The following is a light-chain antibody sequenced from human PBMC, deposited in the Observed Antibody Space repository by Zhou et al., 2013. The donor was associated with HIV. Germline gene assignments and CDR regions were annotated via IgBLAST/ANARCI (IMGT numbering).Light chain of an antibody. V-gene: IGKV3-15*01. CDR2: GAS. Sequence: EIVMTQSPDTLSVSPGERVTLSCRASQSVSTNLAWYQQKGGQAPRLLIYGASTRDTGIPARFSGSGSGTEFTLTISSMQSEDFAVYYCQQYYSWPPITFGQGHDWRLN. CDR1: QSVSTN. CDR3: QQYYSWPPIT. J-gene: IGKJ5*01.